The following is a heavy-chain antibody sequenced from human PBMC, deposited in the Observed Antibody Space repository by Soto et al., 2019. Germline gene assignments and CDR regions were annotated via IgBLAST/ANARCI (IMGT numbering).Heavy chain of an antibody. CDR1: GFTFSSYA. J-gene: IGHJ4*02. Sequence: VGSLRLSCAASGFTFSSYAMHWVRQAPGKGLEWVAIISDDGSNKYNADSVKGRFTISSDNSRNTLFLQMNSLRAEDTAVYYCARDRSVSAWYYVDYWGQGTLVNVSS. CDR2: ISDDGSNK. D-gene: IGHD6-25*01. CDR3: ARDRSVSAWYYVDY. V-gene: IGHV3-30-3*01.